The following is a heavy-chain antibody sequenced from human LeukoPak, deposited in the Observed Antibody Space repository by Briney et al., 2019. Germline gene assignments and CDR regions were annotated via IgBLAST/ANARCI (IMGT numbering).Heavy chain of an antibody. V-gene: IGHV1-69*13. CDR2: IIPIFGTA. J-gene: IGHJ6*03. D-gene: IGHD5-18*01. CDR3: ARDVYSYGPRGYYYYYMDV. Sequence: SVKVSCKASGGTFSSYAISWVRQAPGQGLEWMGGIIPIFGTANYAQKFQGRVTITADESTSTAYMELSSLISEGTAVYYCARDVYSYGPRGYYYYYMDVWGQGTTVTVSS. CDR1: GGTFSSYA.